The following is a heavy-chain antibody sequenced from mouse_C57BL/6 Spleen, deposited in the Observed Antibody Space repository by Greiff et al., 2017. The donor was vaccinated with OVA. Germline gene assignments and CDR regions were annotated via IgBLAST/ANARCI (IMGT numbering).Heavy chain of an antibody. Sequence: VQLQQPGAELVKPGASVKLSCKASGYTFTSYWMQWVKQRPGQGLEWIGEIDPSDSYTNYNQKFKGKATLTVDTSSSTAYMQLSSLTSEDSAVYYCARREIYDLWGQGTTLTVSS. D-gene: IGHD1-1*01. CDR3: ARREIYDL. V-gene: IGHV1-50*01. CDR1: GYTFTSYW. CDR2: IDPSDSYT. J-gene: IGHJ2*01.